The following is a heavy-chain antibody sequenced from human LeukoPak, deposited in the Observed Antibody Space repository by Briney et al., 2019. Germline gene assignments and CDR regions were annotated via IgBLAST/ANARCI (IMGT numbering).Heavy chain of an antibody. CDR2: IIPIFGTA. Sequence: GSSVKVSCKASGGTFSSYAISWVRQAPGQGLEWMGRIIPIFGTANYAQKFQGRVTITADKSTSTAYMELSSLRSEDTAVYYGARDRIDSNRYFDYWGQGTLVTVSS. D-gene: IGHD3-22*01. CDR3: ARDRIDSNRYFDY. J-gene: IGHJ4*02. CDR1: GGTFSSYA. V-gene: IGHV1-69*06.